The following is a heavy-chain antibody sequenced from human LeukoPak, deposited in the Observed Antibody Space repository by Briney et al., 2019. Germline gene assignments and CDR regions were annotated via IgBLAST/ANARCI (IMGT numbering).Heavy chain of an antibody. CDR1: GYTFTRYY. CDR2: TNPSGGST. D-gene: IGHD5-12*01. CDR3: ARDQSGYSGYDH. Sequence: GASVKISYKASGYTFTRYYMHWVRQAPGQGLEWMGTTNPSGGSTSYAQKFQGRVTTTRDTSTSTVYMELSSLRSEDTAVYYCARDQSGYSGYDHWGKGTLVTVSS. J-gene: IGHJ5*02. V-gene: IGHV1-46*03.